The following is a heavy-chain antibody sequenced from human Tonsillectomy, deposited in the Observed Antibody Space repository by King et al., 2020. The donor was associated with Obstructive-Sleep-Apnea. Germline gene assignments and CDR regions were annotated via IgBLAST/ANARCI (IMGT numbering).Heavy chain of an antibody. J-gene: IGHJ4*02. D-gene: IGHD6-19*01. CDR3: ARDGGQWLVLGYFDY. Sequence: QVQLVESGGGVVQPGRSLRLSCAASGFTFSSYAMHCVRQAPGKGLEWVAVISYDGSNKYYADSVKGRFTISRDNSKNTLYLQMNSLRAEDTAVYYCARDGGQWLVLGYFDYWGQGTLVTVSS. V-gene: IGHV3-30*04. CDR1: GFTFSSYA. CDR2: ISYDGSNK.